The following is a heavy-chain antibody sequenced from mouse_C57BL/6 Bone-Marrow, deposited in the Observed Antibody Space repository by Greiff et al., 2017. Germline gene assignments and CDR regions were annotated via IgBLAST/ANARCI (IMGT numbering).Heavy chain of an antibody. CDR3: ARRDIWGSYAMDY. V-gene: IGHV1-47*01. J-gene: IGHJ4*01. Sequence: VQLQQSGAELVKPGASVKMSCKASGYTFTTYPIEWMKQNHGKSLEWIGKFHPYNDDTKYNEKFKGKATLTVENSSRTVYLELSRLTSDDSAVFYCARRDIWGSYAMDYWGQGTSVTVSS. CDR1: GYTFTTYP. D-gene: IGHD1-1*02. CDR2: FHPYNDDT.